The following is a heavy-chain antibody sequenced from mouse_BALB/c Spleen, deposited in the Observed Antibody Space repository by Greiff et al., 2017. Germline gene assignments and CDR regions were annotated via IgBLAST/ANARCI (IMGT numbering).Heavy chain of an antibody. CDR2: IYPGDGDT. Sequence: QVQLKESGPELVKPGASVKISCKASGYAFSSSWMNWVKQRPGQGLEWIGRIYPGDGDTNYNGKFKGKATLTADKSSSTAYMQLSSLTSVDSAVYFCARCGYGSSFDYWGQGTTLTVSS. J-gene: IGHJ2*01. D-gene: IGHD1-1*01. CDR1: GYAFSSSW. V-gene: IGHV1-82*01. CDR3: ARCGYGSSFDY.